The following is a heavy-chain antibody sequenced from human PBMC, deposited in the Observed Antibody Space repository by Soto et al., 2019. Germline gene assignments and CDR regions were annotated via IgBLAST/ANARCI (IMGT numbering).Heavy chain of an antibody. CDR2: MLYSGPT. V-gene: IGHV4-39*01. Sequence: TLSLTCSVSGYSVSSSDYYWAWIRQPPGKGLEWIGSMLYSGPTYYNPSLKSRVTLSVDTSKNQFSARLNSVTASDTAVYYCAPLSVSLSGPYGIHVWGQGTTVTVSS. CDR3: APLSVSLSGPYGIHV. CDR1: GYSVSSSDYY. J-gene: IGHJ6*02. D-gene: IGHD2-15*01.